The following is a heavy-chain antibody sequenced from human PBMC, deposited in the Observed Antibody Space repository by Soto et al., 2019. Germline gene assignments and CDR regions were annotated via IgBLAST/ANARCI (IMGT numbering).Heavy chain of an antibody. D-gene: IGHD3-10*01. Sequence: EVQLLESGGGLVQPGGSLRLSCAASGFTFSSYAMSWVRQAPGKGLEWVSAISGSGGSTYYADSVKGRFTISRDNSKNTLYLHMNSLRAEDTAVYYCAKDHYGSGSYDWYFDLWGRGTLVTVSS. CDR2: ISGSGGST. CDR1: GFTFSSYA. J-gene: IGHJ2*01. V-gene: IGHV3-23*01. CDR3: AKDHYGSGSYDWYFDL.